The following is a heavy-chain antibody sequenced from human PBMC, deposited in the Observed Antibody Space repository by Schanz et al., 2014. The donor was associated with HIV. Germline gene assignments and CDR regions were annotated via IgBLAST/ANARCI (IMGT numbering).Heavy chain of an antibody. J-gene: IGHJ4*02. Sequence: QVRLQQWGAGLLKPSETLTLTCAVYGDSLSDNYWTWIRQSPGKGLEWIGEIGHSGSTNYHPSLKIRVTMSVDTSKNQFSLKLVSVTAADTAVYYCARTPYYFDYWGQGTLVTVSS. CDR2: IGHSGST. V-gene: IGHV4-34*02. CDR1: GDSLSDNY. CDR3: ARTPYYFDY.